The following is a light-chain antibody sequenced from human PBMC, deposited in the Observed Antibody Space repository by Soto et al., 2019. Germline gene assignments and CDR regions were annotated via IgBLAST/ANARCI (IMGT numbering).Light chain of an antibody. CDR2: KAS. V-gene: IGKV1-5*03. CDR1: QSISLW. CDR3: QHWT. Sequence: DIQMIQSPSTLSASVGDRITITCRASQSISLWLAWYQQKPGKVPKLLIYKASTLESGVPSRFSGSGSGTEFTLTISSLQPDDFATYYCQHWTFGQGTKVDIK. J-gene: IGKJ1*01.